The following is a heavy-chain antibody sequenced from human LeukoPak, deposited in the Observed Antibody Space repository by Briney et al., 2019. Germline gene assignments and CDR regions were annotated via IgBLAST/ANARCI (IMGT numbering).Heavy chain of an antibody. J-gene: IGHJ4*02. Sequence: PSETLSLTCTVSGLSINKSYRRCIRPPPGKGLEWIGYIYYSGSTNYNPSLKSRVTITVDTSKNQFSLKLSSVTAADTAVYYWARVALYYDILTGYHTLLYFDYWGQGTLVTVSS. V-gene: IGHV4-59*01. CDR2: IYYSGST. D-gene: IGHD3-9*01. CDR1: GLSINKSY. CDR3: ARVALYYDILTGYHTLLYFDY.